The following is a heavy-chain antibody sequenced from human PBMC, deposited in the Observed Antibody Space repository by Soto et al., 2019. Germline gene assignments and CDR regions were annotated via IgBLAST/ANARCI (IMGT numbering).Heavy chain of an antibody. CDR1: GDSVSSNSAA. J-gene: IGHJ4*02. Sequence: SQTLSLTCVISGDSVSSNSAAWNWIRQSPSGGLEWLGRTYYRPKWYNDYAVSVKSRITINPDTSKNQFSLQLNSVTPEDTAEYYCARSYSYDSSGYYLGRINPPTIFDYWGQGTLVTVSS. V-gene: IGHV6-1*01. CDR2: TYYRPKWYN. CDR3: ARSYSYDSSGYYLGRINPPTIFDY. D-gene: IGHD3-22*01.